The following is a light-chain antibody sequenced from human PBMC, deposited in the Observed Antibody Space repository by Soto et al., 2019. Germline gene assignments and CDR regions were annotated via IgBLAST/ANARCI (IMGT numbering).Light chain of an antibody. CDR2: EVN. J-gene: IGLJ2*01. CDR1: NSDIGNYNF. CDR3: SSYAGSNNLL. V-gene: IGLV2-8*01. Sequence: QSALTQPPSASGSPGQSVAISCTGTNSDIGNYNFVSWYQQHPGKAPKLMICEVNKRPSGVPDRFSGSKSGNTASLTVSGLQPEDEADYYCSSYAGSNNLLFGGGTKLTVL.